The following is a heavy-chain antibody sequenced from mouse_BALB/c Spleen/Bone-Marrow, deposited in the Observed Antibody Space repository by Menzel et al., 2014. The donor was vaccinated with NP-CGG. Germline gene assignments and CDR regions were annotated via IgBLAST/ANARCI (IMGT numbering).Heavy chain of an antibody. D-gene: IGHD1-1*01. V-gene: IGHV1S81*02. CDR1: GYTFTSYW. CDR3: ARKYYGSSYVWYFDV. J-gene: IGHJ1*01. CDR2: INPSNGRI. Sequence: QVQLQQSGAELVKPGASVKLSCKASGYTFTSYWMQWVKQRPGQGPEWIGEINPSNGRINYNEKFKSKATLAVDKSSSTAYMQLSSLTSEDSAVYYCARKYYGSSYVWYFDVWGAGTTVTVSS.